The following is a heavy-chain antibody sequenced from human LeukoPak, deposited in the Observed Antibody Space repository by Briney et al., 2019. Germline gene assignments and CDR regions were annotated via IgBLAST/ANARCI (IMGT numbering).Heavy chain of an antibody. J-gene: IGHJ4*02. CDR3: TYEQRAPYYFDY. V-gene: IGHV3-30-3*01. CDR2: ISYDGSEK. D-gene: IGHD3-22*01. Sequence: GRSLRLSCAASGFTFSSYAMRWVRQAPGKGLEWVALISYDGSEKYYADSVKGRFTISRDNSKNTLYLQMNSLRAEDTAVYYCTYEQRAPYYFDYWGQGTLVTVSS. CDR1: GFTFSSYA.